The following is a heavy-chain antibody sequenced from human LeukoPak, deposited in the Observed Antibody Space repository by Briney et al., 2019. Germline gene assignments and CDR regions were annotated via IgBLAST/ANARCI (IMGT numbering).Heavy chain of an antibody. V-gene: IGHV1-2*02. J-gene: IGHJ4*02. CDR2: INPNSGGT. CDR1: GYTFTGYY. D-gene: IGHD6-13*01. CDR3: ARDGPGYSSSWYHY. Sequence: ASVKVSCKASGYTFTGYYMHWVRQAPEQGLEWMGWINPNSGGTNYAQKLQGRVTMTTDTSTSTAYMELRSLRSDDTAVYYCARDGPGYSSSWYHYWGQGTLVTVSS.